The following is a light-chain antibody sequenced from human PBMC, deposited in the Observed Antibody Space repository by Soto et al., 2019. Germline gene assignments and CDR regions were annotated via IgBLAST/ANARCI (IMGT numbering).Light chain of an antibody. CDR2: AAS. Sequence: IHLTQSPSSLSASVGDRVTITCRASQGISSYLAWYQQKPGKVPKLLIYAASTLHSGVPSRFSGSGSGTDFSLTISSLQPEDFATYYCQQYSDGLTFGGGTKVEIK. CDR1: QGISSY. J-gene: IGKJ4*01. CDR3: QQYSDGLT. V-gene: IGKV1-9*01.